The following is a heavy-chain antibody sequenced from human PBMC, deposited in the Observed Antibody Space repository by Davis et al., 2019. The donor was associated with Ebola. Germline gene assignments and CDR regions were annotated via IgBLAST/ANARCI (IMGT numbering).Heavy chain of an antibody. Sequence: PGGSLRPSCAASGFTFSSYATNWVRQSPGKGLEWVAFILNGGGNKDYADSVKGRFTISRDDSKNTLYWQMNSLRAEDTAVYYGARQNDSYYFDSWGQGTLVTVSS. D-gene: IGHD2-21*02. CDR2: ILNGGGNK. J-gene: IGHJ4*02. CDR3: ARQNDSYYFDS. V-gene: IGHV3-30-3*01. CDR1: GFTFSSYA.